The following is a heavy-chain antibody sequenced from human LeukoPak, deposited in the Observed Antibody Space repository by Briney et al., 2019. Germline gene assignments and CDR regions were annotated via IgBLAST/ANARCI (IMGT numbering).Heavy chain of an antibody. J-gene: IGHJ4*02. D-gene: IGHD5-18*01. CDR1: GFTFSTYA. V-gene: IGHV3-23*01. CDR3: ARVGYSYEVY. CDR2: IGGSGGNT. Sequence: GGSLRLFCAASGFTFSTYAMSWVRQAPGKGLEWVSAIGGSGGNTYYADSVKGRFTISRDNSKNTLYLQMNSLRAEDTAVHYCARVGYSYEVYWGQGTLVTVSS.